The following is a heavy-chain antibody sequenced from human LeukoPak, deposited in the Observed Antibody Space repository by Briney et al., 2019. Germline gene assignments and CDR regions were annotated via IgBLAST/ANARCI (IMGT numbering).Heavy chain of an antibody. CDR3: ARDLVGATTSDY. V-gene: IGHV3-53*01. Sequence: GGSLRLSCAASGFTFSSYAMSWVRQAPGKGLEWVSVIYSGGSTYYADSVKGRFTISRDNSKNTLYLQMNSLRAEDTAVYYCARDLVGATTSDYWGQGTLVTVSS. J-gene: IGHJ4*02. D-gene: IGHD1-26*01. CDR2: IYSGGST. CDR1: GFTFSSYA.